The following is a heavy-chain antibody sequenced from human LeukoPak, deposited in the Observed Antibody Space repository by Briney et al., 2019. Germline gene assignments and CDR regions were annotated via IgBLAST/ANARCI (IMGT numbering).Heavy chain of an antibody. CDR1: GXSISSSTYY. Sequence: SETLSLTCSVSGXSISSSTYYWGWIRQPPGKGLEWIRNIYNSGSTYYNPSLKSRVTISVDTSKNQFSLKLSSVTAADTAVYYCARQAYSSNLGWFDPWGQGTLVTVSS. D-gene: IGHD6-13*01. J-gene: IGHJ5*02. V-gene: IGHV4-39*01. CDR2: IYNSGST. CDR3: ARQAYSSNLGWFDP.